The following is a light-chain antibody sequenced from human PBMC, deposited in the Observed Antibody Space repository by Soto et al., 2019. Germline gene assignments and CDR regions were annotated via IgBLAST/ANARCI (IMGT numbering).Light chain of an antibody. CDR1: SSDVGGYNF. CDR3: SSYTSSGTLVV. V-gene: IGLV2-14*01. CDR2: EVS. J-gene: IGLJ2*01. Sequence: QSALTQPASVSGSPGQSITISCTGTSSDVGGYNFVSWYQQHVGKAPKLMISEVSNRPSGVSNRFSGSKSGNTASLTISGLQAEDEADYYCSSYTSSGTLVVFGGGTKLTVL.